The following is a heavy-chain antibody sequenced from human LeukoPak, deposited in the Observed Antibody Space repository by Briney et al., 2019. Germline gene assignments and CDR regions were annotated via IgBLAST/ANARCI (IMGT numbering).Heavy chain of an antibody. CDR2: INDNSAST. J-gene: IGHJ5*02. Sequence: GGSLRLSCAASGFTFRYYVMSWVRQAPGKGLEWVSAINDNSASTYYADSVKGRFTISRDNSKNTLFLQMNSLRAEDTAVYYCAKFSSDPKNWFDPWGQGTLVTVSS. V-gene: IGHV3-23*01. CDR3: AKFSSDPKNWFDP. CDR1: GFTFRYYV. D-gene: IGHD2-2*01.